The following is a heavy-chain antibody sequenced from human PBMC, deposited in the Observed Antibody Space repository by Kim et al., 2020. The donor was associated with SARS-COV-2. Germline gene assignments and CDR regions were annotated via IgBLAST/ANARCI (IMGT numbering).Heavy chain of an antibody. V-gene: IGHV1-69*13. D-gene: IGHD6-6*01. J-gene: IGHJ6*02. CDR3: ATLAARPSLPYGMDV. CDR1: GGTFSSYA. Sequence: SVKVSCKASGGTFSSYAISWVRQAPGQGLEWMGGIIPIFGTANYAQKFQGRVTITADESTSTAYMELSSLRSEDTAVYYCATLAARPSLPYGMDVWGQGTTVTVSS. CDR2: IIPIFGTA.